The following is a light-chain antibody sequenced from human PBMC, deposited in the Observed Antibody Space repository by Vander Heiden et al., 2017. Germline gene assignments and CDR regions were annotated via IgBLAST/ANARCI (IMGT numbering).Light chain of an antibody. CDR3: QSYDSSWKWV. Sequence: QSVLTQPPSVSGAPGQRVTISCTGSSSNIGAGYDVHWYQQLPGTAPKRLIYGNSNRPSGVPDRFSGSKSGTSASLAITGLQAEDEADYYCQSYDSSWKWVFGGGTKLTVL. V-gene: IGLV1-40*01. CDR2: GNS. CDR1: SSNIGAGYD. J-gene: IGLJ3*02.